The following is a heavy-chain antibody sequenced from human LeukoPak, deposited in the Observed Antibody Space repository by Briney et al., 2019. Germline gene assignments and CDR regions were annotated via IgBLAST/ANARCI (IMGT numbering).Heavy chain of an antibody. CDR1: GFTVGSNY. Sequence: GGSLRLSCAASGFTVGSNYMTWVRQAPGKGLEWVSIIYSGGSTFYADSVKGRFTISRDNSKNTLYLQMNSLRAEDTAVYYCARGYCSGRSCYEFDYWGQGTLVTVSS. J-gene: IGHJ4*02. CDR3: ARGYCSGRSCYEFDY. CDR2: IYSGGST. D-gene: IGHD2-15*01. V-gene: IGHV3-66*02.